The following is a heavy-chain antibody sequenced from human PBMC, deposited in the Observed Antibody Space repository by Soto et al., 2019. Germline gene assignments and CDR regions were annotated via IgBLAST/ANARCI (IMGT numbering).Heavy chain of an antibody. J-gene: IGHJ5*02. CDR3: ARTGYDSSGYPNWFDP. D-gene: IGHD3-22*01. CDR1: GGSISSGDYY. Sequence: SETLSLTCTVSGGSISSGDYYWSWIRQPPGKGLEWIGYIYYSGSTYYNPSLKSRVTISVDTSKNQFSLKLSSVTAADTAVYYCARTGYDSSGYPNWFDPWGQGTLVTVSS. CDR2: IYYSGST. V-gene: IGHV4-30-4*01.